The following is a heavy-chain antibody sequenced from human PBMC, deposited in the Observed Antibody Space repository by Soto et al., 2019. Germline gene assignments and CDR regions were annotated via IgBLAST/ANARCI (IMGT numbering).Heavy chain of an antibody. CDR3: ASHEKSRYNYGFNWFDP. CDR2: INHSGST. Sequence: PSASLSLTCPVYVGSFPGYYWSWIRHPPGKGLEWIGEINHSGSTNYNPSLKSRATISVDTSKNQFSLKLSSVTAADTAVYYGASHEKSRYNYGFNWFDPWGQGTLVT. J-gene: IGHJ5*02. V-gene: IGHV4-34*01. CDR1: VGSFPGYY. D-gene: IGHD5-18*01.